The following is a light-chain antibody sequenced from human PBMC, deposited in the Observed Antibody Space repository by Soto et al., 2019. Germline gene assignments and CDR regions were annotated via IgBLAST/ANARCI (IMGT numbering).Light chain of an antibody. V-gene: IGKV3-15*01. J-gene: IGKJ1*01. CDR3: QQYNNWLWT. Sequence: EVVMTQSPATLSVSPGERVTLSCRASQSINAHLAWYQQKPGQAPRLLIHGASTRATGIPARFSGSGFGTAFILTISSLQSEDFAVYYCQQYNNWLWTFGQGTKVEIQ. CDR2: GAS. CDR1: QSINAH.